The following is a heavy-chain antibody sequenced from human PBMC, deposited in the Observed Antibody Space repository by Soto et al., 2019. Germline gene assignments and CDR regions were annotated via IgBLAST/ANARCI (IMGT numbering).Heavy chain of an antibody. D-gene: IGHD6-6*01. CDR2: ISGSDDST. CDR1: GFTFDDYG. J-gene: IGHJ4*02. V-gene: IGHV3-23*01. CDR3: AKRSSSSTFDY. Sequence: PGGSLRLSCAASGFTFDDYGMSWVRQAPGKGLEWVSVISGSDDSTYYADSVKGRFTISRDNSKNTLYLQMNSLRAEDTAVYYCAKRSSSSTFDYWGQGTLVTVSS.